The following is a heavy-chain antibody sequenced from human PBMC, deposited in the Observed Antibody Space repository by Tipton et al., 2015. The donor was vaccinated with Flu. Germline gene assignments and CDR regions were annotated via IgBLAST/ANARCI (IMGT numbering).Heavy chain of an antibody. V-gene: IGHV4-59*12. Sequence: TLSLTCTVSGGSIGSYYWNWIRQPPGKGLEWIGYIYNSANTKYNPSLESRVTISADTPKKQFSLQLRSVTAADTAVYYCARDPSLSMPDYFDYWGQGTPVTAST. CDR1: GGSIGSYY. CDR3: ARDPSLSMPDYFDY. J-gene: IGHJ4*02. CDR2: IYNSANT. D-gene: IGHD2-2*01.